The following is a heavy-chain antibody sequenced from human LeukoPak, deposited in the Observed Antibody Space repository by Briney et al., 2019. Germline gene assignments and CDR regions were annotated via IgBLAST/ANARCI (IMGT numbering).Heavy chain of an antibody. CDR2: IYYSGST. V-gene: IGHV4-59*12. D-gene: IGHD3-10*01. J-gene: IGHJ4*02. Sequence: PSETLSLTCTVSGCSISSYYWSWLRQPPGKVLEWIGYIYYSGSTNYNPSLKSRVTISVDTSKNQFSLKLSSVTAADTAVYYCAGRRLWFGELPIDYWGQGTLVTVSS. CDR3: AGRRLWFGELPIDY. CDR1: GCSISSYY.